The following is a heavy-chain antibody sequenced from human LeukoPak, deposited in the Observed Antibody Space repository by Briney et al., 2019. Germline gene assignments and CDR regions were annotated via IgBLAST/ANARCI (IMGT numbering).Heavy chain of an antibody. CDR3: ARGEWLLLAYDY. V-gene: IGHV4-59*01. CDR1: SGSISTYY. J-gene: IGHJ4*02. D-gene: IGHD3-22*01. Sequence: SETLSLTCTVSSGSISTYYWSWIRQPPGKGLEWIGYIYYSGSTNYNPSLKSRVTISVDTSNNQFSLRLTSVTAADTAVYYCARGEWLLLAYDYWGQGTLVTVSS. CDR2: IYYSGST.